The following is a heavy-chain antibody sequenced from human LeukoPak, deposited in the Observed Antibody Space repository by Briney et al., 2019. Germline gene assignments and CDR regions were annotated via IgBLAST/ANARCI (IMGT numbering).Heavy chain of an antibody. V-gene: IGHV4-4*07. Sequence: SPSETLSLTCTVSGGSISSYYWSWIRQPAGKGLEWIGRIYTSGSTNYNPSLKSRVTISVDTSKNQFSLKLSSVTAADTAVYYCARQRFLEWYFDYWGQGTLVTVSS. CDR1: GGSISSYY. D-gene: IGHD3-3*01. CDR3: ARQRFLEWYFDY. J-gene: IGHJ4*02. CDR2: IYTSGST.